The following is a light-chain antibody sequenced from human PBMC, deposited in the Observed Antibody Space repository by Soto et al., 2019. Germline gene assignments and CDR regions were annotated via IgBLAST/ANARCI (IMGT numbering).Light chain of an antibody. CDR3: CSYADTHVE. J-gene: IGLJ2*01. CDR2: DVD. V-gene: IGLV2-11*01. CDR1: SNYIGPYNY. Sequence: QSVLTQPRSVSGSPGQSVAISCTGISNYIGPYNYVSWYQQHPGKAPKLIIYDVDKRPSGVPYRFSGSKSGDTASLTISGLQPDDEADYYCCSYADTHVELGGGTKLTVL.